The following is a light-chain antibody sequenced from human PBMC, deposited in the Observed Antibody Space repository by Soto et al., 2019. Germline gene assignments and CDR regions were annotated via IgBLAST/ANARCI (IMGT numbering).Light chain of an antibody. J-gene: IGKJ5*01. CDR2: DAS. CDR1: QSISNY. Sequence: EIVFTPSPATLSLSPGETATLSCRASQSISNYLAWYQHKPGQAPRLLIFDASNRATGIPDRFSGSGSGTDFTLTISSLQTEDFAVYYCQQYGSSPITFGQGTRLEIK. CDR3: QQYGSSPIT. V-gene: IGKV3-20*01.